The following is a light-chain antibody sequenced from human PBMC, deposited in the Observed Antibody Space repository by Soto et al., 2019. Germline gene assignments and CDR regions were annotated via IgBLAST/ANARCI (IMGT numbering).Light chain of an antibody. Sequence: QSVLTQPASVSGSPGQSITISCTGTSSDVGSYNLVSWYQQHPGKVPKLMIYEVSKRPSGVSNRFSGSKSGNTASLTISGLQAEDEADYYCCSYEGSSTFFYVFGTGTELTVL. CDR2: EVS. V-gene: IGLV2-23*02. CDR3: CSYEGSSTFFYV. J-gene: IGLJ1*01. CDR1: SSDVGSYNL.